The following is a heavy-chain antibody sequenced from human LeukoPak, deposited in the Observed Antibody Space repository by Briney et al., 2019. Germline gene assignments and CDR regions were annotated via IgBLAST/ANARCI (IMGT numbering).Heavy chain of an antibody. CDR2: INHSGST. J-gene: IGHJ4*02. CDR3: ARQGGYIAPLAL. D-gene: IGHD6-13*01. CDR1: GGSFSGYY. Sequence: PSETLSLTCAVYGGSFSGYYRGWIRQPPGKGLEWIGEINHSGSTNYNPSLKSRVTISVDTSKNQFSLKLTSVTAADTAVYYCARQGGYIAPLALWGQGTLVTVSA. V-gene: IGHV4-34*01.